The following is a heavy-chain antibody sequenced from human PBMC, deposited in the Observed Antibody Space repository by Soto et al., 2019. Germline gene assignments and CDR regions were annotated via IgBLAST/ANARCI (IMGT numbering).Heavy chain of an antibody. V-gene: IGHV3-23*01. CDR1: GFTFSSYA. J-gene: IGHJ4*02. CDR3: AKLYKTYSGSYIDPSVELDY. CDR2: ISGSGGST. D-gene: IGHD1-26*01. Sequence: PGGSLRLSCAASGFTFSSYAMSWVRQAPGKGPEWVSSISGSGGSTYYADSVKGRFTISRDISKNTLYLQMNSLRAEDTAVYYCAKLYKTYSGSYIDPSVELDYWGQGTLVTVSS.